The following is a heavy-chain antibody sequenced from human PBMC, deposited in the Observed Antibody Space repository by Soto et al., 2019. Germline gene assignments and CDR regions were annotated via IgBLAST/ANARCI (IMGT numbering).Heavy chain of an antibody. V-gene: IGHV1-2*02. CDR1: GYTFTGYY. CDR3: ARVSAAWGEYGMDV. D-gene: IGHD7-27*01. Sequence: ASVKVSCKASGYTFTGYYMHWVRQAPGQGLEWMGWINPNSGGTNYAQKFQGRVTMTRDTSISTAYMELSRLRSDDTAVYYCARVSAAWGEYGMDVWGQGTTVTVSS. CDR2: INPNSGGT. J-gene: IGHJ6*02.